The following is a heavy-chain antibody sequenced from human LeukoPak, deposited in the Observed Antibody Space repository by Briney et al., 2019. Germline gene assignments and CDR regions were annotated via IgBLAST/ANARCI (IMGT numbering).Heavy chain of an antibody. V-gene: IGHV4-38-2*02. CDR1: GYSISSDYY. CDR3: ARGGSYLGYMDV. J-gene: IGHJ6*03. D-gene: IGHD1-26*01. Sequence: SETLSLTCTVSGYSISSDYYWGWIRQPPGKGLEWIGNVYHRGTTYYNPSLKSRVTISVDTSKNQFSLKLSSVTAADTAVYYCARGGSYLGYMDVWGKGTTVTVSS. CDR2: VYHRGTT.